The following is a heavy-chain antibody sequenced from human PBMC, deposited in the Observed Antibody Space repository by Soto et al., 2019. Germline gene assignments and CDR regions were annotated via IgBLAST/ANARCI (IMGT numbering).Heavy chain of an antibody. D-gene: IGHD3-10*01. CDR3: ARVGSYHSTAFDI. Sequence: QVQLQESGPGLVKPSQTLSLTCTVSGGSISSGGYYWSRIRQHPGKGLEWIGNIYYSGSTYYNPPLKCRVTIVVDTSKTPFSPKLSSVTAADTAVYYCARVGSYHSTAFDIWGQGTMVTVSS. J-gene: IGHJ3*02. CDR2: IYYSGST. V-gene: IGHV4-31*03. CDR1: GGSISSGGYY.